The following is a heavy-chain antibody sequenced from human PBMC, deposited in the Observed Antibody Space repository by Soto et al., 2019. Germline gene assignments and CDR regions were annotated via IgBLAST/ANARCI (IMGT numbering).Heavy chain of an antibody. D-gene: IGHD3-3*01. V-gene: IGHV3-53*01. CDR1: GFTVSSNY. CDR3: ARGLSGYSYDY. Sequence: EVQLVESGGGLIQPGGSLRLSWAASGFTVSSNYMSWVRQAPGKGLEWVSVIYSGGSTYYADSVKGRFTISRDNSKNSLYLQMNSLRAEDTAVYYCARGLSGYSYDYWGQGTLVTVSS. J-gene: IGHJ4*02. CDR2: IYSGGST.